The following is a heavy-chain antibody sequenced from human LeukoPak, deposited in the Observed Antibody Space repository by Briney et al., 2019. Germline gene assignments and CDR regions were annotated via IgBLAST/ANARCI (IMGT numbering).Heavy chain of an antibody. CDR3: ARDDYGGKLDI. CDR1: GFTFSNYD. V-gene: IGHV3-33*01. J-gene: IGHJ3*02. Sequence: GGSLRLSCAASGFTFSNYDMHWVRQAPGKGREWGAVIWYDGSNKYYADSVKGRFTISRDNSKNTLYLQMNSLRAEDTAVYYCARDDYGGKLDIWGQGTVVTVSS. D-gene: IGHD4-23*01. CDR2: IWYDGSNK.